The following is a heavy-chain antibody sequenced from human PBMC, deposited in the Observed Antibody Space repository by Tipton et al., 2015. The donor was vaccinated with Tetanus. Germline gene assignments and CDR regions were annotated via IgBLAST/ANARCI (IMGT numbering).Heavy chain of an antibody. CDR1: GFTFNSDW. Sequence: SLRLSCAASGFTFNSDWMTWVRQAPGKGLEWVANIRQDGSEKYYVDSVKGRFTISRDNAKNSLYLQMNSLRAEDTAVYYCARDQIVEQATRDHDYGVDVWGQGTTVTVSS. CDR3: ARDQIVEQATRDHDYGVDV. CDR2: IRQDGSEK. D-gene: IGHD3-22*01. J-gene: IGHJ6*02. V-gene: IGHV3-7*01.